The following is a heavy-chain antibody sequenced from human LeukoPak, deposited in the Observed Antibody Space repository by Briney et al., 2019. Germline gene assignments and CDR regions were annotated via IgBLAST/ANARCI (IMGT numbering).Heavy chain of an antibody. CDR2: IYYSGST. CDR3: AANWNDGGSDDY. Sequence: SQTLSLTCTVSGGSISSGDYYWSWIRQPPGKGLEWIGYIYYSGSTYYNPSLKSRVTISVDTSKSQFSLKLSSVTAADTAVYYCAANWNDGGSDDYWGQGTLVTVSS. J-gene: IGHJ4*02. D-gene: IGHD1-1*01. V-gene: IGHV4-30-4*08. CDR1: GGSISSGDYY.